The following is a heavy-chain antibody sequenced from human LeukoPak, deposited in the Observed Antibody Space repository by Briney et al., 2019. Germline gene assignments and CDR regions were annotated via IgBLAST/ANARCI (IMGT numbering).Heavy chain of an antibody. J-gene: IGHJ4*02. D-gene: IGHD5-18*01. CDR2: IYYSGST. CDR1: GGSISSYY. V-gene: IGHV4-59*08. CDR3: ARHLNSRWIQLWLDYFDY. Sequence: SETLSLTCTVSGGSISSYYWSWIRQPPGEGLEWIGYIYYSGSTNYNPSLKSRVTISVDTSKNQFSLKLSSVTAADTAVYYCARHLNSRWIQLWLDYFDYWGQGTLVTVS.